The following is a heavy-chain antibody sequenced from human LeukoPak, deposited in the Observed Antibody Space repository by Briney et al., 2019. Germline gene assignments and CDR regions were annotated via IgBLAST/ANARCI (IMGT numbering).Heavy chain of an antibody. V-gene: IGHV4-4*02. CDR2: IYHSGST. Sequence: SETLSLTCAVSGGSISNTNWWSWVRQPPGKGLEWIGEIYHSGSTDYNPSLKSRVTISVDKSKNHFSLKLTSVTAADTAVYYCARGVNLGYCNGGSCYGDYFDYWGQGTPVTVSS. D-gene: IGHD2-15*01. J-gene: IGHJ4*02. CDR1: GGSISNTNW. CDR3: ARGVNLGYCNGGSCYGDYFDY.